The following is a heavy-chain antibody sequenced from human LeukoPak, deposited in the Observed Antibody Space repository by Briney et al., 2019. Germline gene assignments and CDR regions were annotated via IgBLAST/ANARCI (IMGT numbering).Heavy chain of an antibody. CDR2: INHSGST. J-gene: IGHJ4*02. D-gene: IGHD5-18*01. CDR1: GGSFSGYY. CDR3: ARGPPRYTSY. V-gene: IGHV4-34*01. Sequence: SETLSLTCAVYGGSFSGYYWSWIRQPPGKGLEWIGEINHSGSTNYNPSLKSRVTISVDTSKNQFSLKLSSVTAADTAVYYCARGPPRYTSYWGQGALVIVSS.